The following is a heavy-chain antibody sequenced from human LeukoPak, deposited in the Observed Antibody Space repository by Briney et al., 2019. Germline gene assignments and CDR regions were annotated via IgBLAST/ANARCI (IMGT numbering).Heavy chain of an antibody. CDR1: GSTISTYS. CDR2: IIPSFGAA. CDR3: ARARSPSSGYLLRDHNWFDP. J-gene: IGHJ5*02. Sequence: ASVKVSCKASGSTISTYSFSWVRLAPGQGLEWMGGIIPSFGAANYAQKFQGRVTITADESTSTVYMKLTSLKSEDTAVYYCARARSPSSGYLLRDHNWFDPWGQGTLVTVSS. V-gene: IGHV1-69*13. D-gene: IGHD3-22*01.